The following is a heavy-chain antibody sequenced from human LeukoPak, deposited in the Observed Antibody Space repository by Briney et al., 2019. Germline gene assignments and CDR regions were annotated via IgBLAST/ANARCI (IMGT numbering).Heavy chain of an antibody. D-gene: IGHD3-10*01. CDR1: GYTFSHYA. CDR2: INAGNGDT. CDR3: ARVCYYGSGNIREIGY. J-gene: IGHJ4*02. Sequence: GASVKVSCKASGYTFSHYAMHWVRQAPGQRLEWMGWINAGNGDTKYSLKFQGRVTITRDTSASTAYMELSSLRSEDTAVYYCARVCYYGSGNIREIGYWGQGTLVTVSS. V-gene: IGHV1-3*01.